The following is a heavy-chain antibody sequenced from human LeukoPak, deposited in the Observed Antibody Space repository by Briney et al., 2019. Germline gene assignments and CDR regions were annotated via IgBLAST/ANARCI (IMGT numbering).Heavy chain of an antibody. D-gene: IGHD6-19*01. Sequence: PSETLSLTCAVSGGSISSSNWWSWVRQPPGKGLEWIGEIYHSGSTYYNPSLKSRVTISRDTSKNQFFLRLSSVTAADTAVYYCARGQARLSWFDPWGQGTLVTVSS. V-gene: IGHV4-4*02. CDR3: ARGQARLSWFDP. J-gene: IGHJ5*02. CDR1: GGSISSSNW. CDR2: IYHSGST.